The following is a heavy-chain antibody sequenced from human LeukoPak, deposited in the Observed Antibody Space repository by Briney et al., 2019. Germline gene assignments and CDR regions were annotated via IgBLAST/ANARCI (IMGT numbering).Heavy chain of an antibody. D-gene: IGHD1-1*01. CDR3: ARDLYNWNGEGYFDY. CDR2: INPNSGGT. Sequence: GASVKVSCKASGYTFTGYYMHWVRQAPGQGLEWMGWINPNSGGTNYAQKFQGRVTMTRDTSISTAYMELSRLRSDDTAVYYCARDLYNWNGEGYFDYWGQGTLVTVSS. V-gene: IGHV1-2*02. J-gene: IGHJ4*02. CDR1: GYTFTGYY.